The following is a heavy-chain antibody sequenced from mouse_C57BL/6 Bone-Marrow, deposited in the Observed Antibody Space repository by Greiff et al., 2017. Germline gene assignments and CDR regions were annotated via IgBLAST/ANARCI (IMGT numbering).Heavy chain of an antibody. D-gene: IGHD2-5*01. V-gene: IGHV1-55*01. J-gene: IGHJ1*03. CDR1: GYTFTSYW. CDR2: IYPGSGSP. Sequence: QVQLQQPGAELVKPGASVKMSCKASGYTFTSYWINWVKQRPGQGLEWIGDIYPGSGSPNYNEKFKSKATLTVDTSSSTAYMQLSSLTSEYSAVYYCARPYYSNYWYFDVWGTGTTVTVSS. CDR3: ARPYYSNYWYFDV.